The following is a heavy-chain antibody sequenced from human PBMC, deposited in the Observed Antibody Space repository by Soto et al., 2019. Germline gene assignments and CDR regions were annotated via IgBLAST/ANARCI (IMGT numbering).Heavy chain of an antibody. V-gene: IGHV3-21*01. J-gene: IGHJ6*02. CDR3: ARDQWFGEWTDRVIFYYGMDV. CDR1: GFTFSSYS. Sequence: EVQLVESGGGLVKPGGSLRLSCAASGFTFSSYSMNWVRQAPGKGLEWVSSISSSSSYIYYADSVKGRFTISRDNAKNSLYLQMNSLRAEDTAVYYCARDQWFGEWTDRVIFYYGMDVWGQGTTVTVSS. CDR2: ISSSSSYI. D-gene: IGHD3-10*01.